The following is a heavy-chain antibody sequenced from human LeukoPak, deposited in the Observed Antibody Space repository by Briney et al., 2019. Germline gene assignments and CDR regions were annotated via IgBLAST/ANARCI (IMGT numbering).Heavy chain of an antibody. V-gene: IGHV1-46*01. Sequence: ASVTVSCKASVYTFTSYYMHWVRQPPGQGLEWMGIINPSGGSTSYAHKFQGRVTMTRDTSTSTVYMELSSLRSEDTAVYYCASGSLASYFDHWGQGTLVTVSS. D-gene: IGHD3-16*01. CDR3: ASGSLASYFDH. J-gene: IGHJ4*02. CDR2: INPSGGST. CDR1: VYTFTSYY.